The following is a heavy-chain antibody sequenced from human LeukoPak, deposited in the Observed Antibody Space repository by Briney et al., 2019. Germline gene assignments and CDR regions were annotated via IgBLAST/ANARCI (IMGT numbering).Heavy chain of an antibody. CDR3: ARLLGSMSFSDV. J-gene: IGHJ4*02. CDR2: MYHSGNI. Sequence: PSETLSLTCIVSGYSITSGYHWGWTRQTPGKGLEWIGTMYHSGNINYNPSLKSRVTVSVDTSKNQLSLKLDSVTAADTAVFYCARLLGSMSFSDVWGQGILLTVSS. D-gene: IGHD2/OR15-2a*01. V-gene: IGHV4-38-2*02. CDR1: GYSITSGYH.